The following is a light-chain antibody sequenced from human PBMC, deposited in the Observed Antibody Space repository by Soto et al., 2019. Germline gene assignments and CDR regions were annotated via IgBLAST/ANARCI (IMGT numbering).Light chain of an antibody. CDR3: QQSHTART. CDR1: QSINKY. J-gene: IGKJ1*01. V-gene: IGKV1-39*01. Sequence: IQMTQSPSSLSASVGDRVTITCRASQSINKYLNWYQQKPGKAPKLLIYAASSLQSGVPSRFSGGGSGTDFTITISSLQPEDFATYYCQQSHTARTFGQGTKVDIK. CDR2: AAS.